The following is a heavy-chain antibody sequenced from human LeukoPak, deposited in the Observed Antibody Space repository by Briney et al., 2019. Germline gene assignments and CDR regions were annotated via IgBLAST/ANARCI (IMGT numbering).Heavy chain of an antibody. D-gene: IGHD5-24*01. CDR1: GGTFSSYA. CDR2: IIPIFGTA. J-gene: IGHJ3*02. Sequence: SVKVSCKASGGTFSSYAISWVRQAPGQGLEWMGGIIPIFGTANYAQKFQGRVTITADESTSTAYMELSSLRSEDTAVYYCARPEMATINVFGDAFDIWGQGTMVTVSS. CDR3: ARPEMATINVFGDAFDI. V-gene: IGHV1-69*01.